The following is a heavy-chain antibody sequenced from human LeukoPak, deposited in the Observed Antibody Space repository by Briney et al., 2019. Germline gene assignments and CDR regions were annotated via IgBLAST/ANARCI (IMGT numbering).Heavy chain of an antibody. CDR2: INHGGST. Sequence: PSETLSLTCAVYGGSFSGYYWSWIRQPPGKGLEWIGEINHGGSTNYNPSLKSRVTISVDTSKNQFSLKLSSVTAADTAVYYCATWRTAKTGFDYWGQGTLVTVSS. J-gene: IGHJ4*02. CDR1: GGSFSGYY. V-gene: IGHV4-34*01. D-gene: IGHD1-1*01. CDR3: ATWRTAKTGFDY.